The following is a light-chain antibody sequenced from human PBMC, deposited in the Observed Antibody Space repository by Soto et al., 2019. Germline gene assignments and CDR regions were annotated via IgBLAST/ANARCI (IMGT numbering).Light chain of an antibody. J-gene: IGKJ1*01. CDR2: VAS. Sequence: EIVMTQSPATLSVSPGERATLSCRASQSASNNLAWYQQKPGQAPRLLIYVASTRATGIPARFSGSGSGTEFTLTISSLQSEDFAVYYCQQYNKWLLTFGQGTKVEI. CDR3: QQYNKWLLT. CDR1: QSASNN. V-gene: IGKV3-15*01.